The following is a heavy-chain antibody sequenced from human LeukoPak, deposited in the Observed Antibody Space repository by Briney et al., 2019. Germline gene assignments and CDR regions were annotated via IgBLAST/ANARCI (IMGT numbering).Heavy chain of an antibody. CDR2: FDPEDGET. D-gene: IGHD3-3*01. CDR1: GYTLTELF. J-gene: IGHJ5*02. V-gene: IGHV1-24*01. Sequence: GASVKVSCKVSGYTLTELFMHWVRQAPGKGLEWMGGFDPEDGETIYAQKFQGRVTMTEDTSTDTAYMELSSLRSEDTAVYYCATFPVVFEVVSVSGWFDPWGQGTLVTVSS. CDR3: ATFPVVFEVVSVSGWFDP.